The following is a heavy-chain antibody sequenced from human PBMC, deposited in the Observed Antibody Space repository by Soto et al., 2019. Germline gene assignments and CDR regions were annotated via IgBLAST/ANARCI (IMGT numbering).Heavy chain of an antibody. V-gene: IGHV3-30*18. CDR2: ISYDGSNK. Sequence: GGSLRLSCAASGFTFSSYGMHWVRQAPGKGLEWVAVISYDGSNKYYADSVKGRFTVSRDNSKNTLYLQMNSLRAEDTAVYYCAKGPYYYDSSGFYYFDYWGQGTLVTVS. J-gene: IGHJ4*02. CDR3: AKGPYYYDSSGFYYFDY. D-gene: IGHD3-22*01. CDR1: GFTFSSYG.